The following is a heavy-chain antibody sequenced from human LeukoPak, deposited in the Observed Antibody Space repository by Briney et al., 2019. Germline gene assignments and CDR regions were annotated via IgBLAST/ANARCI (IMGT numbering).Heavy chain of an antibody. CDR2: VKQDGSEK. V-gene: IGHV3-7*01. CDR3: AVVPAAMLMDV. D-gene: IGHD2-2*01. Sequence: GGSLRLSCAASGFTFSSYWMSWVRQAPGKGLEWVANVKQDGSEKYYVDSVKGRFTISRGNAKNSLYLQMNSLRAEDTAVYYCAVVPAAMLMDVWGKGTTVTISS. CDR1: GFTFSSYW. J-gene: IGHJ6*04.